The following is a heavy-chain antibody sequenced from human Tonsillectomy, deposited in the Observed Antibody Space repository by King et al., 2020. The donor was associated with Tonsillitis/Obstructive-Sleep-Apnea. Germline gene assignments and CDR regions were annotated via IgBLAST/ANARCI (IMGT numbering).Heavy chain of an antibody. CDR1: GFTFSSYG. V-gene: IGHV3-33*01. J-gene: IGHJ4*02. Sequence: VQLVESGGGVVQPGRSLRLSCVASGFTFSSYGMHWVRQAPGKGLEWEANIYYDGSNKNYADSVKGRFTISRDNSRNTLSLQMITLKVEDTALYYCARAHHSGFDQPDYWGQGTLVTVSS. CDR2: IYYDGSNK. CDR3: ARAHHSGFDQPDY. D-gene: IGHD5-12*01.